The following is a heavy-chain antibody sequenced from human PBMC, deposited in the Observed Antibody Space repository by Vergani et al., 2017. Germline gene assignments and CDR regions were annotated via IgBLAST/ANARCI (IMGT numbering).Heavy chain of an antibody. V-gene: IGHV3-33*08. J-gene: IGHJ4*02. D-gene: IGHD4-11*01. CDR2: IWYDGSNK. CDR1: GFTFSSYA. CDR3: ARDYSNSLGDY. Sequence: VQLLESGGGLVQPGGSLRLSCAASGFTFSSYAMSWVRQAPGKGLEWVAVIWYDGSNKYYADSVKGRFTISRDDSKNTLSLQMNSLRAEDTAVYYCARDYSNSLGDYWGQGTLVTVSS.